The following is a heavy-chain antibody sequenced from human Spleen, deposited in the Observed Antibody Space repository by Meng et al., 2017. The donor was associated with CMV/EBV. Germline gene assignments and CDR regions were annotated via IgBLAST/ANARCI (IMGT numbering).Heavy chain of an antibody. Sequence: ASVKVSCKASGYSFTSYYIHWVRQARGQGLEWMGIINPSGGSTSYAQKFQGRVTMTRDTSTSRVYMELRSLRSEDTAVYYCARAIAARPVYYYGMDVWGQGTTVTVSS. CDR1: GYSFTSYY. D-gene: IGHD6-6*01. V-gene: IGHV1-46*01. CDR3: ARAIAARPVYYYGMDV. J-gene: IGHJ6*02. CDR2: INPSGGST.